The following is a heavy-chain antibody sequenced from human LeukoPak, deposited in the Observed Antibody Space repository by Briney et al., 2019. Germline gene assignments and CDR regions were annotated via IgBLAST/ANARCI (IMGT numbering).Heavy chain of an antibody. CDR2: IYPGGSET. V-gene: IGHV5-51*01. CDR3: ARASRGGYNQNFDH. CDR1: GYDFSTYW. J-gene: IGHJ4*02. Sequence: GESLKISCKGLGYDFSTYWNAWVRQRPGKGLEWMGIIYPGGSETRYDPSFQGQVTISADRSTSTAYLQWSSLRASDTAMYSCARASRGGYNQNFDHWGQGTLVTVSS. D-gene: IGHD5-24*01.